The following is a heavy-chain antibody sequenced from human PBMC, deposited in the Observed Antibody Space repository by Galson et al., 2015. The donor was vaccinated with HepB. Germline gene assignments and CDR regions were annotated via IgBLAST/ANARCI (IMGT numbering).Heavy chain of an antibody. J-gene: IGHJ6*02. D-gene: IGHD2-2*01. V-gene: IGHV3-33*01. Sequence: SLRLSCAASGFTFSSYGMHWVRQAPGKGLEWVAVIWYDGSNKYYADSVKGRFTISRDNSKNTLYLQMNSLRAEDTAVYYCARERIVVVPAAIPLYYYYGMDVWGQGTLVTVSS. CDR1: GFTFSSYG. CDR2: IWYDGSNK. CDR3: ARERIVVVPAAIPLYYYYGMDV.